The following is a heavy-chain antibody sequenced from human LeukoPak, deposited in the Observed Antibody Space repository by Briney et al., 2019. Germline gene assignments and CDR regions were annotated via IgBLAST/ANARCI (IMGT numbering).Heavy chain of an antibody. D-gene: IGHD1-26*01. J-gene: IGHJ4*02. CDR1: GHSISNDYY. CDR3: AADSGNARQDY. Sequence: PSETLSLTCAVFGHSISNDYYWGWIRQPPGKGLEWIGSICHSGNTYYNPSLKSRVTISLDTSKNQFSLNLSSVTAADTAVYYCAADSGNARQDYWGQGTLVTVSS. V-gene: IGHV4-38-2*01. CDR2: ICHSGNT.